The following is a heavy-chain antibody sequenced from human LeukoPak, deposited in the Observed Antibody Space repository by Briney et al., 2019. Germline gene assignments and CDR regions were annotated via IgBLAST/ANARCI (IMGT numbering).Heavy chain of an antibody. J-gene: IGHJ4*02. V-gene: IGHV3-23*01. CDR3: AKTREPYYDSSAIDY. Sequence: GGSLRLSCAASGFTFRSYAMSWARQAPGKGLEWVSGITGSGSTTYYTDSVKGRFTISRDNSKDTLYLQMNSLRAEDTAVYYCAKTREPYYDSSAIDYWGQGTLVTVSS. CDR2: ITGSGSTT. CDR1: GFTFRSYA. D-gene: IGHD3-22*01.